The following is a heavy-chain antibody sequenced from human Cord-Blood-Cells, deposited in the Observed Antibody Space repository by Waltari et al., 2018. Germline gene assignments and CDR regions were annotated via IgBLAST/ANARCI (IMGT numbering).Heavy chain of an antibody. CDR2: INHSGST. CDR1: GGSFSGYY. V-gene: IGHV4-34*01. D-gene: IGHD7-27*01. Sequence: QVQLQQWGAGLLKPSETLSLTCAVYGGSFSGYYWSWNRQPPGKGLEWVGEINHSGSTNYNPSLKSRVTISVDTSKNQFSLKLSSVTAADTAVYYCARGTHGTGDDYWGQGTLVTVSS. J-gene: IGHJ4*02. CDR3: ARGTHGTGDDY.